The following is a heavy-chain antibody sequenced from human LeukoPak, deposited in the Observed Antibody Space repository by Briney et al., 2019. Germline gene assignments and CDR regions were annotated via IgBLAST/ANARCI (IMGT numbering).Heavy chain of an antibody. V-gene: IGHV3-74*01. CDR3: ARETPAAPDGFDI. CDR2: INSDGSST. Sequence: GGSLRLSCAASGFTFSSYWMHWVRQAPGKGLVWVSRINSDGSSTSYADSVKGRFTISRDNSKNTLYLQMSSLRTDDTAVYFCARETPAAPDGFDIWGQGTVVTVTS. D-gene: IGHD2-2*01. CDR1: GFTFSSYW. J-gene: IGHJ3*02.